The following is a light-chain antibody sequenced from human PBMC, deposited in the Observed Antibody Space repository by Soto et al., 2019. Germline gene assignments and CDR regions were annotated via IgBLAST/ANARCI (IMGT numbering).Light chain of an antibody. J-gene: IGKJ1*01. V-gene: IGKV3-15*01. CDR1: QSVSGN. CDR2: GAS. Sequence: EVVMTQSPTTLSVSPGERATLSCRASQSVSGNLAWYQQKPGQAPRLLIFGASTRATGIPARFSGSGSGTEFTLTISSLQSEDFAVYYCQQYNNWPPMTFGQGTKVEIK. CDR3: QQYNNWPPMT.